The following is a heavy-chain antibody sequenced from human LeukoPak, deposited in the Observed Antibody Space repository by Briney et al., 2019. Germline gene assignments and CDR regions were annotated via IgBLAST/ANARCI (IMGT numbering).Heavy chain of an antibody. CDR1: GFTFSSYS. J-gene: IGHJ6*02. Sequence: GGSLRLSCAASGFTFSSYSMNWVRQAPGKGLEWVSSISSSSSYIYYADSVKGRFTISRDDAKNSLYLQMNSLRAEDTAVYYCARDWGYYYYYGMDVWGQGTTVTVSS. CDR3: ARDWGYYYYYGMDV. CDR2: ISSSSSYI. V-gene: IGHV3-21*01. D-gene: IGHD3-16*01.